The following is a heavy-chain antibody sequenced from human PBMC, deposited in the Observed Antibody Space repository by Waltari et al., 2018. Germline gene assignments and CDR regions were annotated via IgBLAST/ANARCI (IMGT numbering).Heavy chain of an antibody. V-gene: IGHV1-18*01. CDR3: ARTPPNWNYWFDP. D-gene: IGHD1-7*01. CDR1: GYNFISYG. J-gene: IGHJ5*02. CDR2: ISAYNGNT. Sequence: QVQLVQSGAEVKKTGASVKVSCKASGYNFISYGISWVRQAPGQGLEWMGWISAYNGNTNYAQKLQGRVTMTTYTSTSTAYMVLSSLRSDDSAVYYCARTPPNWNYWFDPWGRGTLVTVSS.